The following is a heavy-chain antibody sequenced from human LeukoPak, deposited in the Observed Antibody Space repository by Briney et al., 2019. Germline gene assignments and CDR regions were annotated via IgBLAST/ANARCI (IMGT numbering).Heavy chain of an antibody. D-gene: IGHD6-19*01. CDR2: ISACNGNT. Sequence: ASVKVSCKASGYTFTSYGISWVRQAPGQGLEWMGWISACNGNTNYAQKLQGRVTMTTDTSTSTAYMELRSLRSDDTAVYYCARLYRYSSGWYFDYWGQGTLVTVSS. V-gene: IGHV1-18*01. CDR1: GYTFTSYG. J-gene: IGHJ4*02. CDR3: ARLYRYSSGWYFDY.